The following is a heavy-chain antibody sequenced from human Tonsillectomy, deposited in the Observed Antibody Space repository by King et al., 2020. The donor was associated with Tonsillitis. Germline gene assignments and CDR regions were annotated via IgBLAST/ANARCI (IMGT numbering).Heavy chain of an antibody. CDR2: ISYDGSNK. D-gene: IGHD6-19*01. CDR3: AKEIEVAGSYDY. Sequence: VQLVESGGGVVQPGRSLRLSCAASGFTFSSYGMHWVRQAPGKGLEWVAVISYDGSNKNYADSVKGRFTISRDNSKNTLYLQMNSLRAEDTAVYYCAKEIEVAGSYDYWCQGTLVTVSS. J-gene: IGHJ4*02. V-gene: IGHV3-30*18. CDR1: GFTFSSYG.